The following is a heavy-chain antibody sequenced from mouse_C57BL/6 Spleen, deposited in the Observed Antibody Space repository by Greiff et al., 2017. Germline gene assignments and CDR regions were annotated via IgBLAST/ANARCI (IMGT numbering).Heavy chain of an antibody. CDR3: ARAGTQVDY. V-gene: IGHV1-54*01. CDR1: GYAFTNYL. Sequence: VQLQQSGAELVRPGTSVKVSCKASGYAFTNYLIEWVKQRPGQGLEWIGVINPGSGGTNYNEKFKGKATLTADKSSSTAYMQLSSLTSEDSAVYFCARAGTQVDYWGQGTSVTVSS. J-gene: IGHJ4*01. CDR2: INPGSGGT. D-gene: IGHD3-3*01.